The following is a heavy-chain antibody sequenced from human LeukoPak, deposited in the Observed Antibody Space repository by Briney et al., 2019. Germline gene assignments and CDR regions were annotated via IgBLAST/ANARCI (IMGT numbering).Heavy chain of an antibody. J-gene: IGHJ5*02. V-gene: IGHV1-69*02. D-gene: IGHD2-2*01. CDR3: ARGSTANWFDP. Sequence: SVKVSCKASGGTFSSYTVSWVRQAPGQGLEWMGRIIPILGIANYAQKFQGRVTITADKSTSTAYMELSSLRSEDTAVYYCARGSTANWFDPWGQGTLVTVSS. CDR2: IIPILGIA. CDR1: GGTFSSYT.